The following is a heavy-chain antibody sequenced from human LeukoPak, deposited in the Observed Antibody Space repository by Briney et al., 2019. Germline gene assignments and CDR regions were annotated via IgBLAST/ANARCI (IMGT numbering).Heavy chain of an antibody. CDR2: IYSGGST. CDR3: AKDLGSVV. D-gene: IGHD2-15*01. J-gene: IGHJ4*02. Sequence: GGSLRLSCAASGFSVSNNYMTWVRQPPGKGLEWVSVIYSGGSTYYADSVKGRFTISRDNSKNTLYLQMNSLRAEDTAVYYCAKDLGSVVWGQGTLVTVSS. CDR1: GFSVSNNY. V-gene: IGHV3-53*01.